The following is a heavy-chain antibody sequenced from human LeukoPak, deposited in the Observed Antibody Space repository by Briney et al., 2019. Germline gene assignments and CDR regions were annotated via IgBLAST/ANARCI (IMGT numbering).Heavy chain of an antibody. V-gene: IGHV3-53*01. Sequence: GGSLRLSCAASGFTVGSSYMSWVRQAPGKGLEWVSVIYSGGSTYYADSVKGRFTISRDNSKNTLYLQMNSLRAEDTAVYYCARDEFGDANYWGQGTLVTVSS. CDR1: GFTVGSSY. D-gene: IGHD4-17*01. CDR2: IYSGGST. J-gene: IGHJ4*02. CDR3: ARDEFGDANY.